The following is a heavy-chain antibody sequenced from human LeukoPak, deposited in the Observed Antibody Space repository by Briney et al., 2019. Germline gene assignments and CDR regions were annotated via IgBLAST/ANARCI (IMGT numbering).Heavy chain of an antibody. D-gene: IGHD6-13*01. CDR2: IYYSGST. CDR1: GGSISSYY. J-gene: IGHJ4*02. CDR3: ARLAAAGTSLLDY. V-gene: IGHV4-59*08. Sequence: SETLSLTCTVSGGSISSYYWSWIRQPPGKGLEWIGYIYYSGSTNYNPSLKSRVTISVDTSKNQFSLKLSSVTAADTAVYYCARLAAAGTSLLDYWGQGTLVTVSS.